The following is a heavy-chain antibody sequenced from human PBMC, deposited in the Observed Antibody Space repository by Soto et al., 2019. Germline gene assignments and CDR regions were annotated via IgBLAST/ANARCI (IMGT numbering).Heavy chain of an antibody. J-gene: IGHJ4*02. D-gene: IGHD2-15*01. CDR2: IIPILGIA. CDR3: AISVVPRPSYFDY. CDR1: GGTFSSYT. Sequence: QVQLVQSGAEVKKPGSSVKVSCKASGGTFSSYTISWVRQAPGQGLEWMGRIIPILGIANYAQKFQGRVTITADKSTSTAYMELSSLRSEDTAVYYCAISVVPRPSYFDYWGQGTLVTVSS. V-gene: IGHV1-69*02.